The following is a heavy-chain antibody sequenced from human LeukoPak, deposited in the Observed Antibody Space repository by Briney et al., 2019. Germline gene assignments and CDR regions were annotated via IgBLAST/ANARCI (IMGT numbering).Heavy chain of an antibody. V-gene: IGHV3-48*02. CDR1: GFTFSSYS. CDR3: ARDSIVGAPLAY. Sequence: PGGSLRLSCAASGFTFSSYSMNWVRQAPGKGLEWVSYISSSTSTIYYADSVKGRFTISRDNAKSSLYLQMNSLRDEDTAVYYCARDSIVGAPLAYWGQGTLVTVSS. CDR2: ISSSTSTI. J-gene: IGHJ4*02. D-gene: IGHD1-26*01.